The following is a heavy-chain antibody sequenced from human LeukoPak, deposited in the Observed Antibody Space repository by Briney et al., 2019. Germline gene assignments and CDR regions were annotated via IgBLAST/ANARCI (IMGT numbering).Heavy chain of an antibody. D-gene: IGHD7-27*01. CDR2: INHSGST. CDR1: GGSFSGYY. J-gene: IGHJ5*02. V-gene: IGHV4-34*01. CDR3: ARGLGILRNWFDP. Sequence: LETLSLTCAVYGGSFSGYYWSWIRQPPGKGLEWIGEINHSGSTNYNPSLKSRVTISVDTSKNQFSLKLSSVTAADTAVYYCARGLGILRNWFDPWGQGTLVTVSS.